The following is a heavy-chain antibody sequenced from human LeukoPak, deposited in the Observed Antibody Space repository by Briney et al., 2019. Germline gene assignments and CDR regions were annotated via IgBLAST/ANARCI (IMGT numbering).Heavy chain of an antibody. CDR2: IKADDYST. D-gene: IGHD5-12*01. CDR1: GFTFSSYW. CDR3: TTIRPDY. Sequence: PGGSLRLSCSASGFTFSSYWMPWVRQAPGKGLVWVSRIKADDYSTDYADSVKGRFTISRDNARNTLYLQMNSLTAEDTAVYYCTTIRPDYWGRGTLVTVSS. V-gene: IGHV3-74*01. J-gene: IGHJ4*02.